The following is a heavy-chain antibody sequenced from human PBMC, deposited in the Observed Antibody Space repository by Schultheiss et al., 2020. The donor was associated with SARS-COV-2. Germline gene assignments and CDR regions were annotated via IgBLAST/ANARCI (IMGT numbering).Heavy chain of an antibody. Sequence: GESLKISCAASGFTFSSYAMSWVRQAPGEGLQWVSDISGSGGSTYYADSVKGRFTISRDNAKNSLYLQMNSLRAEDTAVYYCARGGVSYGSPTRNWFDPWGQGTLVTDSS. CDR2: ISGSGGST. V-gene: IGHV3-23*01. D-gene: IGHD5-18*01. CDR1: GFTFSSYA. CDR3: ARGGVSYGSPTRNWFDP. J-gene: IGHJ5*02.